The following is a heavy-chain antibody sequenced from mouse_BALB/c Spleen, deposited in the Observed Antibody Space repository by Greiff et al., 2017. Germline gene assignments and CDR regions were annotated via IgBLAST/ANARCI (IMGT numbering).Heavy chain of an antibody. CDR3: ARGDYDGIDD. D-gene: IGHD2-4*01. CDR1: GYSFTGYN. Sequence: EVQLQQSGPELGKPGASVKISCKASGYSFTGYNMYWVKQSHRKSLEWIGYIDPYNGGTSYNQKSKGKATLTVDKSSSTAYMHLNSLTSEDSAIYYCARGDYDGIDDWGQGTTLTVSS. J-gene: IGHJ2*01. CDR2: IDPYNGGT. V-gene: IGHV1S135*01.